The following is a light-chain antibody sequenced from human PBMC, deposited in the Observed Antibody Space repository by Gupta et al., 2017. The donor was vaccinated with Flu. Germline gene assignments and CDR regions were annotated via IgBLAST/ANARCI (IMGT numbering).Light chain of an antibody. Sequence: SYELTQPPSVSVSPGQTASITCSGDKLGDKYACWYQQKPGQSPVLVIYQDSKRPSGIPARFSCSNYGNTATLTISGTQAMEEADYYCQAWDSSTAYVFGTGTKVTVL. CDR3: QAWDSSTAYV. CDR1: KLGDKY. CDR2: QDS. V-gene: IGLV3-1*01. J-gene: IGLJ1*01.